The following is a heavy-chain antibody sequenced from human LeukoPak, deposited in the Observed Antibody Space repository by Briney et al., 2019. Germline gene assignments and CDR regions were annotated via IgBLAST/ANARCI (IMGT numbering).Heavy chain of an antibody. CDR3: ARVSSGSYYFDS. Sequence: PSETLSLTCAISGGSISSSNWWSWVRQPPGKGLEWIGETYHSGSTNYSPSLKSRVTISVDKSKNQFSLKVTSVTAADTAAYYCARVSSGSYYFDSWGQGTLVTVSS. V-gene: IGHV4-4*02. CDR1: GGSISSSNW. CDR2: TYHSGST. D-gene: IGHD1-26*01. J-gene: IGHJ4*02.